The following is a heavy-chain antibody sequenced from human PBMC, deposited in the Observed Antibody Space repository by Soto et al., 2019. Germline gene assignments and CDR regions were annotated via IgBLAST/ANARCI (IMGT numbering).Heavy chain of an antibody. D-gene: IGHD2-15*01. V-gene: IGHV3-23*01. Sequence: EVQLLESGGGLVQPGGSLRLSCAASGFTFSSCAMSWVRQAPGKGLEWVSTISGSDGSTYYADSVKARFTISRDNSKNTLYLQMNSLRAEDTAVYYCAKCSGGSCYQPLDYWGQGTLVTVSS. CDR3: AKCSGGSCYQPLDY. CDR2: ISGSDGST. J-gene: IGHJ4*02. CDR1: GFTFSSCA.